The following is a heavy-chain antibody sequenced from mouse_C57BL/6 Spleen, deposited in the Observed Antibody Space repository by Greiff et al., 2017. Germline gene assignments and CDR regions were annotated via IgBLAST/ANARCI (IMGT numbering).Heavy chain of an antibody. CDR2: IYPGNSDT. V-gene: IGHV1-5*01. Sequence: VQLQQSGTVLARPGASVKMSCKTSGYTFTSYWMHWVKQRPGQGLEWIGAIYPGNSDTSYNQKFKGKAKLTAVTSASTAYMELSSLTNEDSAVYYCTRGVYYDYDGAWFAYWGQGTLVTVSA. J-gene: IGHJ3*01. CDR3: TRGVYYDYDGAWFAY. CDR1: GYTFTSYW. D-gene: IGHD2-4*01.